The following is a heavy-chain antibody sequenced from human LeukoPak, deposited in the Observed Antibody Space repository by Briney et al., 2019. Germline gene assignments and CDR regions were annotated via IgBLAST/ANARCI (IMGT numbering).Heavy chain of an antibody. CDR2: ISYSGST. J-gene: IGHJ4*02. V-gene: IGHV4-59*01. CDR3: ARGRSGGLVTLDY. Sequence: SETLSLTCTVSGGSISSSCWRWVRQPPGRGRVWVGYISYSGSTNCNPSLRSRVTMSVDTSKNQFSLKLTTVTAADTAVYYCARGRSGGLVTLDYWGQGTLVTVSS. CDR1: GGSISSSC. D-gene: IGHD2-21*02.